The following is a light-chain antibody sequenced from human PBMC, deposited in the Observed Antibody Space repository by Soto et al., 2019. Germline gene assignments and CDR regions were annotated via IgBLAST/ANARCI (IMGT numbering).Light chain of an antibody. V-gene: IGLV4-69*01. CDR3: QTWGSGIVV. Sequence: QLVLTQSPSASASLGASGKLTCTLSSGHSNYAIAWHQQQSEKGPRYLMKLNSDGSHSKGDGIPDRFSGSSSGAERYLTIASRQSEDEADYYCQTWGSGIVVFGGGTKVTVL. CDR1: SGHSNYA. CDR2: LNSDGSH. J-gene: IGLJ2*01.